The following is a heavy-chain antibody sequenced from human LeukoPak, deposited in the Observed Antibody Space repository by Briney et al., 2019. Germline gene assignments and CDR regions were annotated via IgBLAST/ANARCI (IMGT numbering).Heavy chain of an antibody. CDR1: GGSISIYY. Sequence: PSETLSLTCTVSGGSISIYYWSWIRQPAGKGLECIGRIYTSGSTNYNPSIKSRVTMSVDTSKNQFSLKLSSVTAADTAVYYCARGWYYDILTGYYNGFDYWGQGTLVTVSS. D-gene: IGHD3-9*01. J-gene: IGHJ4*02. V-gene: IGHV4-4*07. CDR2: IYTSGST. CDR3: ARGWYYDILTGYYNGFDY.